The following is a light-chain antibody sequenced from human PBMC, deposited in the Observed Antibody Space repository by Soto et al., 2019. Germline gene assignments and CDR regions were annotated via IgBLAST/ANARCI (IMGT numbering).Light chain of an antibody. CDR3: LQYNDWPVYT. CDR2: AAS. V-gene: IGKV3-15*01. Sequence: EVVMTQSPVNLSVSPGERATLSCRASHSVSTHLAWYQQKPGQAPKLLIYAASTRVTGISARFSGSGSGTEFSLNISSLQSEDFGIYYCLQYNDWPVYTFGQGT. CDR1: HSVSTH. J-gene: IGKJ2*01.